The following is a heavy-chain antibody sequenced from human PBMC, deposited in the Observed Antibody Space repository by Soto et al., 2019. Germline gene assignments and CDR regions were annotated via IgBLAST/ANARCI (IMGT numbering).Heavy chain of an antibody. Sequence: GGSLRPSCATSGFTFSSYSMNWVRQAPGMGLEWVSSISSSSRYIYYADSVRGRFTISRDNAKNSLYLQINSLRAEDTAVYYCARDRLVAATSAPPYCYYGMDVWGQGTTVTVSS. CDR3: ARDRLVAATSAPPYCYYGMDV. CDR2: ISSSSRYI. J-gene: IGHJ6*02. V-gene: IGHV3-21*01. CDR1: GFTFSSYS. D-gene: IGHD2-15*01.